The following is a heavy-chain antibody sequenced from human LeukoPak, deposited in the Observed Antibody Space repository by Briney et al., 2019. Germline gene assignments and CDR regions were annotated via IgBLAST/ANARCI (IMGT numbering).Heavy chain of an antibody. CDR1: GFTFSSYA. CDR2: ISYDGSNQ. J-gene: IGHJ6*03. Sequence: RSLRLSCAASGFTFSSYAMHWVRQAPGKGLEWVAIISYDGSNQYYADSVKGRFTISRDNFKNTLYLQMNSLRTEDTAVYHCARDGIGDTAMVTYYYYYMDVWGKGTTVTVSS. D-gene: IGHD5-18*01. V-gene: IGHV3-30*04. CDR3: ARDGIGDTAMVTYYYYYMDV.